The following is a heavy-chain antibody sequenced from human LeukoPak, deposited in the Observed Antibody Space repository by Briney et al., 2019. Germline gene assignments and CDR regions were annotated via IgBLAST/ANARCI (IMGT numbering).Heavy chain of an antibody. CDR1: GFTFSSYS. CDR3: ARARGHDYGDYPN. J-gene: IGHJ4*02. Sequence: GGSLRLSCAASGFTFSSYSMNWVRQAPGKGLEWVSSISSSSSYIYYADSVKGRFTISRDNAKNSLYLQMNSLRAEDTAVYYCARARGHDYGDYPNWGQGTLVTVSS. CDR2: ISSSSSYI. D-gene: IGHD4-17*01. V-gene: IGHV3-21*01.